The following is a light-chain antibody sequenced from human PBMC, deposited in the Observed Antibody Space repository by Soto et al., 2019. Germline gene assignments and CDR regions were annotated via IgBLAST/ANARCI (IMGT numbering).Light chain of an antibody. CDR2: EVT. J-gene: IGLJ1*01. V-gene: IGLV2-14*01. CDR3: SSYTSSSTHNYV. Sequence: SALTQPASVSGSPGQSITISCTGTSNDVGGYNYVSWYQQHPDKAPKLMIFEVTYRPSGVSNRFSGSKSGNTASLTISGLQAEDEADYYCSSYTSSSTHNYVFGSGTKVTVL. CDR1: SNDVGGYNY.